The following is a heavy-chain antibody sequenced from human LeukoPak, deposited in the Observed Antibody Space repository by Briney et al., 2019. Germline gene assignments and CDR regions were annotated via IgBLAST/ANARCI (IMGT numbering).Heavy chain of an antibody. CDR3: ARDDASWGLQSRTGIDY. CDR1: GYTFNTYG. CDR2: ISAYNGLT. J-gene: IGHJ4*02. V-gene: IGHV1-18*01. Sequence: ASVKVSCKASGYTFNTYGISWVRQAPGQGLEWMGWISAYNGLTNYAQNLQDRITMTTGTSTTAYMELRSLRFDDTAVYYCARDDASWGLQSRTGIDYWGQGTLVTVSS. D-gene: IGHD2-8*02.